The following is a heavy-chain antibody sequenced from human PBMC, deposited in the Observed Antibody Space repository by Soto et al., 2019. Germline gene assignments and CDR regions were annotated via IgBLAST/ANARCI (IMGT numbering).Heavy chain of an antibody. CDR1: GFTFSTYA. CDR3: AKGLGALFGELPVY. J-gene: IGHJ4*02. D-gene: IGHD3-10*02. V-gene: IGHV3-23*01. Sequence: EVQLLESGGGLVQPGGSLRLSCAASGFTFSTYAMNWVRQAPGKGLEWVLGISGSGGHTYYTDSVKGRFTISRDNXXNTMYLQMYSLRAEDTAVYYCAKGLGALFGELPVYWGQGTLVTVSS. CDR2: ISGSGGHT.